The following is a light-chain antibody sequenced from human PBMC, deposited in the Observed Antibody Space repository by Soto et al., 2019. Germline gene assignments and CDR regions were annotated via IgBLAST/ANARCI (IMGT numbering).Light chain of an antibody. CDR3: HQYGHSPTT. Sequence: EIVLTQSPGTLSLSPGERATLSCRASQSVSSNYLAWYQQKPGQAPRLLIYGTSSRAIGIPDRFRGSVSGTDFTLTISRLEPEDFAVYYCHQYGHSPTTFGQGTKVDIK. J-gene: IGKJ1*01. CDR2: GTS. CDR1: QSVSSNY. V-gene: IGKV3-20*01.